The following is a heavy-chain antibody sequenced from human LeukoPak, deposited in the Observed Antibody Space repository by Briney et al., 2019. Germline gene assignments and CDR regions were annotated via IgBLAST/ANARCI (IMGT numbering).Heavy chain of an antibody. J-gene: IGHJ4*02. D-gene: IGHD2-8*02. Sequence: ASVTVSCKASGYTFTGYFFHWVRQAPGHGLEWMGWINPNSGGTKYAQKFQGRVTLTRDTSITTAYMDLTRLKSDDTAVYFCARDLGTGDLSFDYWGQGTLLSVSS. CDR3: ARDLGTGDLSFDY. CDR2: INPNSGGT. V-gene: IGHV1-2*02. CDR1: GYTFTGYF.